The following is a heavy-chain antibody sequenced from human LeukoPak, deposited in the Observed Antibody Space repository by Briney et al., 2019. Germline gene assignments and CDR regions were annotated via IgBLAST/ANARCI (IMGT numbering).Heavy chain of an antibody. V-gene: IGHV4-34*01. D-gene: IGHD3-10*01. CDR1: GFSFNSDW. J-gene: IGHJ4*02. CDR2: INHSGST. CDR3: ARGRFTPPYYYGSGSYYLDY. Sequence: GSLRLSCAASGFSFNSDWMDWVRQAPGKGLEWIGEINHSGSTNYNPSLKSRVTISVDTSKNQFSLKLSSVTAADTAVYYCARGRFTPPYYYGSGSYYLDYWGQGTLVTVSS.